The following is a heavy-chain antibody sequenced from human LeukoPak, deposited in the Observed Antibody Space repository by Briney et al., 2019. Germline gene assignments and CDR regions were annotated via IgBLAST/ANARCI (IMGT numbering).Heavy chain of an antibody. CDR3: ARSGYSSSREYYYYYYGMDV. J-gene: IGHJ6*02. CDR1: GFTFSSYS. V-gene: IGHV3-21*01. Sequence: PGGSLRLSCAASGFTFSSYSMNWVRQAPGKGLEWVSSISSSSSYIYYADSVKGRFTISRDNAKNSLYLQMNSLRAEDTAVYYRARSGYSSSREYYYYYYGMDVWGQGTTVTVSS. D-gene: IGHD6-13*01. CDR2: ISSSSSYI.